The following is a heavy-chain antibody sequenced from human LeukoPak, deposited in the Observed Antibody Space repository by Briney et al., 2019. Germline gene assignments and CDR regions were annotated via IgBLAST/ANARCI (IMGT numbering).Heavy chain of an antibody. CDR2: INQSGST. V-gene: IGHV4-34*01. Sequence: SETLSLTCAVYGGSFSGYYWSWIRQPPGKGLEWIGEINQSGSTNYHPSLESRVTISVDTSKKQVSLRLSSVTAADTAVYYCHMVRGGGYFDYWGQGTLVTVSS. D-gene: IGHD3-10*01. J-gene: IGHJ4*02. CDR3: HMVRGGGYFDY. CDR1: GGSFSGYY.